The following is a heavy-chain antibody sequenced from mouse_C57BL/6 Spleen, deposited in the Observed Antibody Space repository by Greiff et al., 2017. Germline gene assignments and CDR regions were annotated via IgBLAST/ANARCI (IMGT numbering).Heavy chain of an antibody. CDR3: ASSTGPFDY. J-gene: IGHJ2*01. V-gene: IGHV1-26*01. Sequence: EVQLQQSGPELVKPGASVKISCKASGYTFTDYYMNWVKQSHGKSLEWIGDINPNNGGTSYNQKFKGKATLTVDKSSSTAYMELRSLTSEDSAVYYCASSTGPFDYWGQGTTLTVSS. CDR1: GYTFTDYY. CDR2: INPNNGGT. D-gene: IGHD4-1*02.